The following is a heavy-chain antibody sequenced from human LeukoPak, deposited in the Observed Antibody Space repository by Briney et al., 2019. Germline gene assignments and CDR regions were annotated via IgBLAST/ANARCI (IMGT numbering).Heavy chain of an antibody. Sequence: KTSETLSLTCTVSGGSISSSSYYWGSIRQPPGKGPEWIGNINYGGSTYYNPSLRSRVTFSVDASKNQFSLMLSSVTATDTAVYYCVRLGSSGYSDYWGQGNLVTVSS. CDR2: INYGGST. CDR1: GGSISSSSYY. CDR3: VRLGSSGYSDY. J-gene: IGHJ4*02. D-gene: IGHD3-22*01. V-gene: IGHV4-39*01.